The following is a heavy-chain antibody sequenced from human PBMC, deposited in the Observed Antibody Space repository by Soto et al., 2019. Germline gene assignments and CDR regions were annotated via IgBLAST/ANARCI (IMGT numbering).Heavy chain of an antibody. Sequence: QVQLHQWGAGLLKPSETLSLTCAVSGGSFSFYYWSWIRQPPGKELEWIGEINHSGSTNYNSSLKSRVTISVDTSENQFSLKLSSVTAADTAVYYCATRFYDSSGYYLFYFDSWGQGTLVTVSS. CDR1: GGSFSFYY. J-gene: IGHJ4*02. CDR2: INHSGST. V-gene: IGHV4-34*01. CDR3: ATRFYDSSGYYLFYFDS. D-gene: IGHD3-22*01.